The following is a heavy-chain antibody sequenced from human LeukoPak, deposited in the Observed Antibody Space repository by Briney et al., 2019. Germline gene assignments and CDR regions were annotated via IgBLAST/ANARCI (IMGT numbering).Heavy chain of an antibody. CDR3: AKEGYSRGYYSYYYMDV. CDR2: ISGSATGSVTT. CDR1: GFTFSTYA. Sequence: GGSLRLSCAASGFTFSTYAMNWVRQAPGKGLEWVSAISGSATGSVTTYYTDSVKGRFTISRDNSKNTLYVQMNSLRAEDTAVYYCAKEGYSRGYYSYYYMDVWGKGTTVTVSS. D-gene: IGHD6-13*01. V-gene: IGHV3-23*01. J-gene: IGHJ6*03.